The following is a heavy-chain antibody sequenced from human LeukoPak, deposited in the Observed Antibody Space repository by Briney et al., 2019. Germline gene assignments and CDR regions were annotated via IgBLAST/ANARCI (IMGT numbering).Heavy chain of an antibody. J-gene: IGHJ4*02. Sequence: GGSLRLSCAASEFTFSSYAMSWVRQAPGKGLEWVSAISGSGGSTYYADSVKGRFTISRDNSKNTLYLQMNSLRAEDTAVYYCAKDGLSRGYSGYDWLVYWGQGTLVTVSS. CDR2: ISGSGGST. V-gene: IGHV3-23*01. CDR1: EFTFSSYA. CDR3: AKDGLSRGYSGYDWLVY. D-gene: IGHD5-12*01.